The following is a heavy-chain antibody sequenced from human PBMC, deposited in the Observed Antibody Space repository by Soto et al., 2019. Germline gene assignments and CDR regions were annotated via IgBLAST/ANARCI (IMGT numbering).Heavy chain of an antibody. D-gene: IGHD1-20*01. J-gene: IGHJ5*02. V-gene: IGHV2-5*02. CDR2: IYWDDDK. CDR1: GFSLSTSGVG. Sequence: QITLKESGPTLVKPTQTLTLTCTFSGFSLSTSGVGVGWIRQPPGKALEWLALIYWDDDKPYSPSLKSRLTITKDTSKNQVVLTVTNMDPVDTATYYCAHGMSWFDPWGQGTLVTVSS. CDR3: AHGMSWFDP.